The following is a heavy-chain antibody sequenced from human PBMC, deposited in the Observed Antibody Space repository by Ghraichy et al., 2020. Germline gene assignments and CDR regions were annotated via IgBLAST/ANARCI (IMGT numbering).Heavy chain of an antibody. J-gene: IGHJ6*03. CDR1: GGSISSYY. Sequence: SETLSLTCTVSGGSISSYYWSWIRQPPGKGLEWIGYIYYSGSTNYNPSLKSRVTISVDTSKNQFSLKLSSVTAADTAVYYCARHVNPSPMFAMPLYFLYYMDVWGKGTTVTVSS. CDR2: IYYSGST. D-gene: IGHD2-2*01. CDR3: ARHVNPSPMFAMPLYFLYYMDV. V-gene: IGHV4-59*08.